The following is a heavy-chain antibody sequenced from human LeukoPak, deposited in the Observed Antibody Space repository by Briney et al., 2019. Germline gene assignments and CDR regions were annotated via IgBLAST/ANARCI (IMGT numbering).Heavy chain of an antibody. CDR2: IYSSGST. CDR1: GGSISSSSYY. D-gene: IGHD5-12*01. Sequence: SETLSLTCTVSGGSISSSSYYWGWIRQPPGKGLEWIGSIYSSGSTYYNPSLKSRVTISVDTSKNQFSLRLSSVTAADTAVYFCARGGYSGYDPLDYWGQGTLVTVSS. CDR3: ARGGYSGYDPLDY. V-gene: IGHV4-39*07. J-gene: IGHJ4*02.